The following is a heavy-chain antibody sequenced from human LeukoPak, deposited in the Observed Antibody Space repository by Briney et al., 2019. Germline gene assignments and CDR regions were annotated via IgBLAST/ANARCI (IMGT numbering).Heavy chain of an antibody. CDR2: INPNSGGT. Sequence: ASVKVSCKASGYTFTGYYMHWVRQAPGQGLEWMGRINPNSGGTNYAQKFQGRVTMTRDTSISTAYMELSRLRSDDTAVYYCARDHYCSGGSCYPTTVDYWGQGTLVTVSS. D-gene: IGHD2-15*01. J-gene: IGHJ4*02. CDR3: ARDHYCSGGSCYPTTVDY. V-gene: IGHV1-2*06. CDR1: GYTFTGYY.